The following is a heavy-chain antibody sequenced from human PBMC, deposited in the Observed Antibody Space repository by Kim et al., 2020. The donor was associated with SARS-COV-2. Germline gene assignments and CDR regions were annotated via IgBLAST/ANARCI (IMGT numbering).Heavy chain of an antibody. Sequence: GGSLRLSCAASGFTFSSYNMNWVRQAPGKGLEWVSYISSSSSPIYYADSVKGRFTISRDNAKNSLYLQMNSLRDEDTAVYYCARVPLGSSTPLDYWGQGTLVTVSS. J-gene: IGHJ4*02. CDR1: GFTFSSYN. CDR2: ISSSSSPI. V-gene: IGHV3-48*02. CDR3: ARVPLGSSTPLDY. D-gene: IGHD1-26*01.